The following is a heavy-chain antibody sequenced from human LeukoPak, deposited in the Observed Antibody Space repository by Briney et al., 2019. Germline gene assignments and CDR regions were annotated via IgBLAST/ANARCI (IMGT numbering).Heavy chain of an antibody. Sequence: SETLSLTCAVYGGSFSGYYRSWIRQPPGKGLEWIGEINHSGSTNYNPSLKSRVTISVDTSKNQFSLKLSSVTAADSAAYYCARGLRGQQLVLNWFDPWGQGTLVTVSS. CDR1: GGSFSGYY. CDR2: INHSGST. CDR3: ARGLRGQQLVLNWFDP. D-gene: IGHD6-13*01. J-gene: IGHJ5*02. V-gene: IGHV4-34*01.